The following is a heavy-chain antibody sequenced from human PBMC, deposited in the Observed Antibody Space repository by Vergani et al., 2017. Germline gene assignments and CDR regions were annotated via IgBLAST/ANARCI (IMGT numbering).Heavy chain of an antibody. CDR3: AGXQGTSAYYYGGFDY. CDR1: GFTFSDFG. Sequence: EVQLVESGGDLVQPGGSLRLSCAASGFTFSDFGMNWVRQAPGKGLEWLSYISTSSRTIYYADSVKGRFTISRDNAKNSLSLQMNSLRAEDTAIYYCAGXQGTSAYYYGGFDYWGQGILVTVSS. V-gene: IGHV3-48*01. CDR2: ISTSSRTI. D-gene: IGHD3-22*01. J-gene: IGHJ4*02.